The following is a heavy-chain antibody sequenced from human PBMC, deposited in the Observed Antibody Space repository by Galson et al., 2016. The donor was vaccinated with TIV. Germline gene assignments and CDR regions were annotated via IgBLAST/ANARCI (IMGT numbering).Heavy chain of an antibody. CDR2: IDWDDDK. CDR3: ARTRSAAAGGLDF. CDR1: GFPLGTSGMC. J-gene: IGHJ4*02. V-gene: IGHV2-70*11. Sequence: PALVKPTQTLTLTCTFSGFPLGTSGMCVSWVRQPPGKALEWLARIDWDDDKYYSTSLKTRLTISKDTSKNKVVLMVPDVDPMDTATYFCARTRSAAAGGLDFWGQGTLVTVSS. D-gene: IGHD6-13*01.